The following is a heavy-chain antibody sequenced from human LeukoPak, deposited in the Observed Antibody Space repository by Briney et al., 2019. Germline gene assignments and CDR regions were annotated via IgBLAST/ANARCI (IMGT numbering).Heavy chain of an antibody. CDR3: AREDYYDSGSNDY. CDR2: INPNSGGT. V-gene: IGHV1-2*02. Sequence: GASVKVSCKASGYTFTDYYMHWVRQAPGQGLEWMGWINPNSGGTKLAQKFQGRVALTRDTSISTAYMELSSLRSEDTAVYYCAREDYYDSGSNDYWGQGTLVTVSS. J-gene: IGHJ4*02. D-gene: IGHD3-22*01. CDR1: GYTFTDYY.